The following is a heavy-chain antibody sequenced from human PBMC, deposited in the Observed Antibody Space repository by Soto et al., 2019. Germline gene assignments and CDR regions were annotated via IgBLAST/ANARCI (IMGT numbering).Heavy chain of an antibody. Sequence: SETLSLTCAVSGGSISSSNWWSWVRQPPGKGLEWIGEIYHSGSTNYNPSLKSRVTISVDKSKNQFSLKLSSVTAADTAVYYCARDGAHYCSGGSSPGRLDYWGQGSLDPGSS. CDR1: GGSISSSNW. V-gene: IGHV4-4*02. D-gene: IGHD2-15*01. CDR3: ARDGAHYCSGGSSPGRLDY. J-gene: IGHJ4*02. CDR2: IYHSGST.